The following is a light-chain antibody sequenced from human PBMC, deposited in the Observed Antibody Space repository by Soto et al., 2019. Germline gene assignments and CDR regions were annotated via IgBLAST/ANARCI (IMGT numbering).Light chain of an antibody. Sequence: SVLTQPASVSGSPGQSITISCTGTSSDVGGHKYVSWYQHHADKAPKLMIYEVSNRHSGVSNRFSGSKSGNTASLTIYGLQAEDEADYYCSSFSSSSTLYVFGTGTKVTVL. V-gene: IGLV2-14*01. J-gene: IGLJ1*01. CDR2: EVS. CDR1: SSDVGGHKY. CDR3: SSFSSSSTLYV.